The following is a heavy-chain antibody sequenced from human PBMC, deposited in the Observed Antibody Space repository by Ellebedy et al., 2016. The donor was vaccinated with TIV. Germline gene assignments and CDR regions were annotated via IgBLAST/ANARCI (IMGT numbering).Heavy chain of an antibody. CDR2: ISGSGDST. CDR3: AKDRGYDGGRAIFDS. J-gene: IGHJ4*02. CDR1: GFTFSSYA. Sequence: GESLKISCEASGFTFSSYAMGWVRQAPGKGLEWVSGISGSGDSTYYADSVKGRFTISRDNSKNMLFLQMNSLRAEDTAVFYCAKDRGYDGGRAIFDSWGQGILVTVSS. V-gene: IGHV3-23*01. D-gene: IGHD3-10*01.